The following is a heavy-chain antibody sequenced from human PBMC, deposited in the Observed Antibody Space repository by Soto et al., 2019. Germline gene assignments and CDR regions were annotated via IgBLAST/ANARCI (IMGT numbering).Heavy chain of an antibody. Sequence: QLQLQESGPGLVKPSETLSLTCTVSGGSISSPTYYWGWIRQPPGKGLEWIGSIYYRGSTYYNPSLKSRVTISVDTSTNQFSLKLSSVTAADTAVYYCARYCISTSCYYYYAMDVWGRGTTVTVSS. CDR2: IYYRGST. CDR1: GGSISSPTYY. D-gene: IGHD2-2*01. J-gene: IGHJ6*02. CDR3: ARYCISTSCYYYYAMDV. V-gene: IGHV4-39*01.